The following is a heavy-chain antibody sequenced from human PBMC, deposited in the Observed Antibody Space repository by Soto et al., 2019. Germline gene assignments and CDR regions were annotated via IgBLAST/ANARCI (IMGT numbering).Heavy chain of an antibody. Sequence: QVQLVQSGAEVKKPGASVKVSCKASGYTFTSYYMHWVRQAPGQGLEWMGIINPSGGSTSYAQKFQGRVTMTRDTSTSTVYMERSCLRSEATAVYYCARVYPSDTRYGYVGNNWFDPWGQGTLVTVSS. V-gene: IGHV1-46*03. CDR2: INPSGGST. D-gene: IGHD5-18*01. CDR1: GYTFTSYY. CDR3: ARVYPSDTRYGYVGNNWFDP. J-gene: IGHJ5*02.